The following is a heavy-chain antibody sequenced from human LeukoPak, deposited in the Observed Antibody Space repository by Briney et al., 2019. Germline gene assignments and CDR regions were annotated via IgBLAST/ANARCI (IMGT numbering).Heavy chain of an antibody. J-gene: IGHJ4*02. V-gene: IGHV3-53*01. Sequence: GGSLGLSCAASGFTFSSYAMSWVRQAPGKGLEWVSVIYSGGSTYYADSVKGRFTISRDNSKNTLYLQMNSLRAEDTAVYYCARDSDYYDSSGYYLWGQGTLVTVSS. CDR3: ARDSDYYDSSGYYL. CDR1: GFTFSSYA. CDR2: IYSGGST. D-gene: IGHD3-22*01.